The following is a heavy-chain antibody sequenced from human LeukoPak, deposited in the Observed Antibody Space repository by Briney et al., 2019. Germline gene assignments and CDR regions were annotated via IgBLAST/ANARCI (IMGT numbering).Heavy chain of an antibody. J-gene: IGHJ4*02. Sequence: SDTLSLTCAVSGYSITSSSWWGWIRQPPGKGLEWIGYIYHSGTTYYNPSLQSRVTMSVDTSKNQFSLKLSSVTAVDTAVYYCARKENVYYYFDYWGQGALVTVSS. CDR1: GYSITSSSW. V-gene: IGHV4-28*01. CDR2: IYHSGTT. CDR3: ARKENVYYYFDY. D-gene: IGHD3-10*01.